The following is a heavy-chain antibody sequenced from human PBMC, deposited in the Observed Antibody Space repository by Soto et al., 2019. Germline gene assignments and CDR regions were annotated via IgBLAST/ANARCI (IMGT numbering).Heavy chain of an antibody. J-gene: IGHJ5*02. D-gene: IGHD3-16*01. CDR3: ARVTRRGNWFDP. Sequence: QVQLVESGGGVVQPGRSLRLSCVASGFTFSDYGMHWVRQAPGKGLEWVAVISYDGSNKYYADSVKGRFTISRDNSKNTLYLQMNSLRAEDTAVYYCARVTRRGNWFDPWGQGTLVTVSS. CDR2: ISYDGSNK. V-gene: IGHV3-30*03. CDR1: GFTFSDYG.